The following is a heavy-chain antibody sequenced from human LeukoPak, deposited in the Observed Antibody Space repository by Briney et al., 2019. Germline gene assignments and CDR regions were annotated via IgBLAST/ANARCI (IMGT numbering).Heavy chain of an antibody. J-gene: IGHJ4*02. D-gene: IGHD7-27*01. V-gene: IGHV4-4*07. CDR3: ASPLGY. CDR1: GGSISSDY. CDR2: IYTSGST. Sequence: SETLSLTCTVSGGSISSDYWIWIRQPAGKGLEWIGHIYTSGSTNYNPSLQSRVTMSLDTPKNQFSLKLSSVTAADTAVYYCASPLGYWGQGTLVTVSS.